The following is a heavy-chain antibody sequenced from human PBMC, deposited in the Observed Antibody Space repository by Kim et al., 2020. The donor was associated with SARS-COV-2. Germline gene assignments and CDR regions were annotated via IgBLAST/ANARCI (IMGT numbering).Heavy chain of an antibody. V-gene: IGHV3-23*01. CDR1: GFTFSSYA. J-gene: IGHJ6*03. D-gene: IGHD2-2*01. Sequence: GGSLRLSCAASGFTFSSYAMSWVRQAPGKGLECVSAISGSGGSTYYADSVKGRFTISRDNSKNTLYLQMNSLRAEDTAVYYCAKAPRGGYCSSTSCPSPSWYYYSMGVWGKGTTVTVSS. CDR2: ISGSGGST. CDR3: AKAPRGGYCSSTSCPSPSWYYYSMGV.